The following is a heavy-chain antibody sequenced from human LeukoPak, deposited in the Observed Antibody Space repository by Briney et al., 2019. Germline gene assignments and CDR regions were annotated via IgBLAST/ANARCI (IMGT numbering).Heavy chain of an antibody. D-gene: IGHD3-22*01. CDR3: ARGGRGSAAVVAPRSFDI. CDR1: GFTVSSTH. CDR2: TYTGGNS. Sequence: GGSLRLSCEASGFTVSSTHMVWVRQAPGKGLEWVSVTYTGGNSYFAGSVQGRFIISRDISKNTLYLQMNNLRAEDSALYYCARGGRGSAAVVAPRSFDIWGQGTMVTVSS. V-gene: IGHV3-53*01. J-gene: IGHJ3*02.